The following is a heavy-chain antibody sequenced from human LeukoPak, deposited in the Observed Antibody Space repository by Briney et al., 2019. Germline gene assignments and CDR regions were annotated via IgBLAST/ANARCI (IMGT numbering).Heavy chain of an antibody. V-gene: IGHV4-59*01. Sequence: SETLSLTCAVYGGSFSGYYWSWIRQPPGKGLEWIGYIYYSGSTNYNPSLKSRVTISVDTSKNQFSLKLSSVTAADTAVYYCASYYGDYFDYWGQGTLVTVSS. CDR1: GGSFSGYY. J-gene: IGHJ4*02. CDR2: IYYSGST. D-gene: IGHD4-17*01. CDR3: ASYYGDYFDY.